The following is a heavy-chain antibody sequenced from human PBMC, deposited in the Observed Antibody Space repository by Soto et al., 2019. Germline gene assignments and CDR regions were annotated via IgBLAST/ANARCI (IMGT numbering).Heavy chain of an antibody. CDR1: GGSISSYY. CDR3: ARDLSGPYGMDV. J-gene: IGHJ6*02. CDR2: IYSSGST. V-gene: IGHV4-59*01. Sequence: SETLSLTCTVSGGSISSYYWSWIRQPPGMGLEWIGYIYSSGSTNYNPSLKSRVTISVDTSKNQFSLKLSSVTAADTAVYYCARDLSGPYGMDVWGQGTTVTVSS.